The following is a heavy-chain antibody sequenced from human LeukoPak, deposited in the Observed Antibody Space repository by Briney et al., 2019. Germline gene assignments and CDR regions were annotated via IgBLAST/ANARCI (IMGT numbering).Heavy chain of an antibody. CDR2: ISWNSGSI. J-gene: IGHJ6*02. V-gene: IGHV3-9*01. CDR3: AKDDYGDYVGPMDV. CDR1: GFTFDDYA. D-gene: IGHD4-17*01. Sequence: GGSLRLSCAASGFTFDDYAMHWVRQAPGKGLEWVSGISWNSGSIGYADSVKGRFTISRDNAKNSLYLQMNSLRVEDTALYYCAKDDYGDYVGPMDVWGQGTTVTVSS.